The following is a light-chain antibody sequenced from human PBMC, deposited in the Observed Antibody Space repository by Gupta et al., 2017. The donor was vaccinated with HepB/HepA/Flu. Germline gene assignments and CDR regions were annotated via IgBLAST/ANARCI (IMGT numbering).Light chain of an antibody. Sequence: EIVLTPSPGTLSLSPGERATLTCRASQSGSSNYLAWYQQKPGQTPRLLIYGASSRATGIPDRFSGSGSGTDFTLTVSRLEPEDFAVYYCQQYDSSLITFGQGTRLEIK. CDR2: GAS. V-gene: IGKV3-20*01. CDR3: QQYDSSLIT. CDR1: QSGSSNY. J-gene: IGKJ5*01.